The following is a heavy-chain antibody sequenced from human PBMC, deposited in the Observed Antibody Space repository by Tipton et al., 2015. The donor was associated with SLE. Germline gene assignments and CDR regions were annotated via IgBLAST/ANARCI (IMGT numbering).Heavy chain of an antibody. CDR3: ASGYRYYFDY. V-gene: IGHV3-30*02. Sequence: GSLRLSCAASGFTFSSYGMHWVRQAPGKGLEWVAFIRYDGSNKYYADSVKGRFTISRDNSKNTLYLQMNSLRAEDTAVYYCASGYRYYFDYWGQGTLVTVSS. CDR1: GFTFSSYG. D-gene: IGHD5-12*01. CDR2: IRYDGSNK. J-gene: IGHJ4*02.